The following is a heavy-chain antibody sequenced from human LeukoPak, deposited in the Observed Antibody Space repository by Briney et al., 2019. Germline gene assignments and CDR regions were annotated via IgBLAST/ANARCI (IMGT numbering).Heavy chain of an antibody. V-gene: IGHV3-48*03. Sequence: GGSLRLSCAASGYTFRNYEMNWVRQAPGKGLEWVSYISKSGTTKYYADSVKGRFTISRDNAKNSLYLQMNSLRAEDTAVYYCAILSVPGDYFDYWGQGTLVTVSS. CDR2: ISKSGTTK. D-gene: IGHD3-10*02. CDR1: GYTFRNYE. J-gene: IGHJ4*02. CDR3: AILSVPGDYFDY.